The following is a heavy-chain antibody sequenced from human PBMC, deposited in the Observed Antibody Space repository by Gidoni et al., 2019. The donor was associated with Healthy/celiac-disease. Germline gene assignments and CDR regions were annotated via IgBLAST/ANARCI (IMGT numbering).Heavy chain of an antibody. CDR1: GGSISSGSYY. D-gene: IGHD2-2*01. V-gene: IGHV4-61*02. J-gene: IGHJ3*02. Sequence: QVQLQESGPGLVKPSQTLSLTCTVSGGSISSGSYYWSWIRQPAGKGLEWIGRIYTSGSTNYNPSLKSRVTISVDTSKNQFSLKLSSVTAADTAVYYCARDLVVVPAASDAFDIWGQGTMVTVSS. CDR2: IYTSGST. CDR3: ARDLVVVPAASDAFDI.